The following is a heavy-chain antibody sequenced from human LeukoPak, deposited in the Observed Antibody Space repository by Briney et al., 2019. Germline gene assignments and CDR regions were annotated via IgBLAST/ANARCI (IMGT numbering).Heavy chain of an antibody. D-gene: IGHD3-10*01. Sequence: GSLRLSCAASGFTFSIYGMHWVRQAPGKGLEWVAVIWSDGTNKYYVDSVKGRFTISRDNSKNTLYLQMNSLRAEDTAVYYCARGDGSLFFDPWGQGTLVTVSP. J-gene: IGHJ5*02. CDR2: IWSDGTNK. CDR1: GFTFSIYG. CDR3: ARGDGSLFFDP. V-gene: IGHV3-33*01.